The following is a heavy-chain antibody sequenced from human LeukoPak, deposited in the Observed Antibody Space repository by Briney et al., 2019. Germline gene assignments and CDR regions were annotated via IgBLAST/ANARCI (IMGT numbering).Heavy chain of an antibody. J-gene: IGHJ4*02. CDR3: TTERYDYVWGSYRHSRIDY. D-gene: IGHD3-16*02. V-gene: IGHV3-15*01. Sequence: SGGSLRLSCAASGFTFSNAWMSWVRQDPGKGLEWVGRIKSKTDGGTTDYAAPVKGRFTISRDDSKNTLYLQMNSLKTEDTAVYYCTTERYDYVWGSYRHSRIDYWGQGTLVTVSS. CDR2: IKSKTDGGTT. CDR1: GFTFSNAW.